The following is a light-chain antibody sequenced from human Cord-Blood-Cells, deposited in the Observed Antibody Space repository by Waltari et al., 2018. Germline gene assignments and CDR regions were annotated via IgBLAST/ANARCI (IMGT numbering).Light chain of an antibody. CDR1: SSNIGSTY. Sequence: QSVLTQPPSASGTPGQRVTISCYGSSSNIGSTYVYWYQQLPGTAPKLLIYRNNQRPSGVPDRFSGSKSGTSASLAISGLRSEDEADYYCAAWDDNLSGWVFGGGTKLTVL. CDR3: AAWDDNLSGWV. J-gene: IGLJ3*02. CDR2: RNN. V-gene: IGLV1-47*01.